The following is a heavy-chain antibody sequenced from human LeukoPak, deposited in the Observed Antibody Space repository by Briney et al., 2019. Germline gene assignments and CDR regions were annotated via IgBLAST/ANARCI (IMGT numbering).Heavy chain of an antibody. CDR2: IIPIFGTA. Sequence: GASVKVSCKASGGTFISYAISWVRQAPGQGLEWMGGIIPIFGTANYAQKFQGRVTITADESTSTAYMELSSLRSEDTAVYYCARGHIVVVPAAMGVVNYYYGMDVWGQGTTVTVSS. CDR1: GGTFISYA. CDR3: ARGHIVVVPAAMGVVNYYYGMDV. D-gene: IGHD2-2*01. V-gene: IGHV1-69*01. J-gene: IGHJ6*02.